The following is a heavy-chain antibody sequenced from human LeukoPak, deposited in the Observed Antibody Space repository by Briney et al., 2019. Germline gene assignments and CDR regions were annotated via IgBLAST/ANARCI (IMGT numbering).Heavy chain of an antibody. J-gene: IGHJ5*02. D-gene: IGHD6-25*01. V-gene: IGHV3-74*01. CDR2: INSDGGST. Sequence: TGGSLRLSCAASGFTFSSYWMHWVRQAPGKGLVWVSRINSDGGSTSYAESGQGRFTNARDNAKNTLYLQMNSLRAEDTAVYYCARAPLHRSGGWFDPWGQGTLVSVSS. CDR1: GFTFSSYW. CDR3: ARAPLHRSGGWFDP.